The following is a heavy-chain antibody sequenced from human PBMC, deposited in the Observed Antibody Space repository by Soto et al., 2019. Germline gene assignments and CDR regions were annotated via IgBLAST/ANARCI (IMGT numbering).Heavy chain of an antibody. V-gene: IGHV1-58*02. J-gene: IGHJ6*01. Sequence: SVKVSCKTSGFTFTSSAIQWVRQARGQRLEWIGWIVVGSDNTNYAQKFQERVTITRDLSTNTIYMDLSGLRSEDTAVYYCATSPPFSHTSHYGAMDGW. CDR2: IVVGSDNT. CDR1: GFTFTSSA. CDR3: ATSPPFSHTSHYGAMDG.